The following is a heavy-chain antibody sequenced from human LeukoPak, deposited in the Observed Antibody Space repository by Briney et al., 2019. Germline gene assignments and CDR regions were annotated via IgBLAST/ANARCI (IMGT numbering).Heavy chain of an antibody. D-gene: IGHD6-13*01. CDR1: GFTFTRNA. Sequence: GGSLRLSCAASGFTFTRNAMHWVREAPGKGLEWVAVISSDGRDTHYVDSVRGRFTISRDNPKNTLYLQMNSLRTEDTAVYYCARDLRLAAAYYFDYWRQGTPVTVSS. V-gene: IGHV3-30*04. J-gene: IGHJ4*02. CDR3: ARDLRLAAAYYFDY. CDR2: ISSDGRDT.